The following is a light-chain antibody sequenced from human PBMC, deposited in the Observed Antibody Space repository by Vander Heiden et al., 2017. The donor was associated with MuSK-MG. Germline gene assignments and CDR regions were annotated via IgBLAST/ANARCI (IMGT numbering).Light chain of an antibody. V-gene: IGKV1-39*01. CDR1: QSISNY. CDR3: QQSDSTLFT. J-gene: IGKJ3*01. CDR2: GAS. Sequence: DIQMTQSPSSLSASVGDRVTITCRASQSISNYLNWYQQQPGKAPKLLIYGASSLQSGVPSRFSGSGSGTDFTLTISSLQPEDFATYYCQQSDSTLFTFGPGTKVDIK.